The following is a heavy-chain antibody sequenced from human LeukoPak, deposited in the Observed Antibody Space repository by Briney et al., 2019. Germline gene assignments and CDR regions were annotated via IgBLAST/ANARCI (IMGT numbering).Heavy chain of an antibody. CDR1: GGSTSSSTHY. CDR2: IYYTGTT. CDR3: ARPIIGWYYFDY. Sequence: SQTLSLTCTVSGGSTSSSTHYWSWIRQPAGKGLEWIGSIYYTGTTYYNPSLKSRVTISVDMSKNQFSLKLSSVTAADTTVYYCARPIIGWYYFDYWGQGTLVTVSS. V-gene: IGHV4-39*01. D-gene: IGHD6-19*01. J-gene: IGHJ4*02.